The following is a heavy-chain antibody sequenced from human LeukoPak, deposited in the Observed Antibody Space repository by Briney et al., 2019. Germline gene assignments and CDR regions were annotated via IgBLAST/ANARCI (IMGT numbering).Heavy chain of an antibody. J-gene: IGHJ4*02. Sequence: GGSLRFSCAASGFTVSSNYMSWVRQAPGKGLEWVSVIYSGGSTYYADSVKGRFTISRDSPKNTLYLQMNSLRAEDTAVYYCARDHTTYYYGSGSYGYWGQGTLVTVSS. CDR1: GFTVSSNY. CDR3: ARDHTTYYYGSGSYGY. D-gene: IGHD3-10*01. CDR2: IYSGGST. V-gene: IGHV3-66*01.